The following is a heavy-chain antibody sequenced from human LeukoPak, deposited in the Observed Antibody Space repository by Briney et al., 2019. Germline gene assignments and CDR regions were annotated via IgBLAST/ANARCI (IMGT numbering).Heavy chain of an antibody. CDR2: IKQDGSEK. V-gene: IGHV3-7*01. CDR3: VKYGDYKFDP. CDR1: GFTFSSYW. J-gene: IGHJ5*02. Sequence: GGSLRLSCAASGFTFSSYWMSWVRQAPGKGLEWVANIKQDGSEKYYVDSVKGRFTISRDNAKNTLYLQMNSLRAEDTAVYYCVKYGDYKFDPWGQGTLVTVSS. D-gene: IGHD4-17*01.